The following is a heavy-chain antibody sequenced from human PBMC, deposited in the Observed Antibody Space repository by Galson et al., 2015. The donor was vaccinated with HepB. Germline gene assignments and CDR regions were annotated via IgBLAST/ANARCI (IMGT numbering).Heavy chain of an antibody. D-gene: IGHD5-18*01. Sequence: SLRLSCAASGFTFSSYAMSWVRQAPGKGLEWVSAISGSGGSTYYADSVKGRFTISRDNSKNTLYLQMNSLRAEDTAVYYCAKNFSVPAAINRWIQLWLVVPLDFDYWGQGTLVTVSS. CDR2: ISGSGGST. V-gene: IGHV3-23*01. CDR1: GFTFSSYA. J-gene: IGHJ4*02. CDR3: AKNFSVPAAINRWIQLWLVVPLDFDY.